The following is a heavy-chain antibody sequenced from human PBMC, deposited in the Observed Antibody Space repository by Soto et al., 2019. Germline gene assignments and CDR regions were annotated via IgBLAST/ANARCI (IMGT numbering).Heavy chain of an antibody. CDR2: IYSGGST. CDR3: ARFIATAGFLDY. J-gene: IGHJ4*02. CDR1: GFTVSSIS. V-gene: IGHV3-66*01. D-gene: IGHD1-26*01. Sequence: GGSLRLSCAASGFTVSSISMSWVRQAPGKGLEWVSFIYSGGSTYHADSVKGRFTISRDNSENTLYLQMNNLRAEDTALYYCARFIATAGFLDYWGQGTLVTVSS.